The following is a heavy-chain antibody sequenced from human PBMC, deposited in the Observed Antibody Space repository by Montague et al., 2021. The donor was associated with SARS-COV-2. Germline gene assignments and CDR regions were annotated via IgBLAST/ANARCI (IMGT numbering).Heavy chain of an antibody. V-gene: IGHV3-30-3*01. CDR1: GFTFSHYA. CDR3: ARGRGPETGYHFDY. CDR2: VSYDGDNK. J-gene: IGHJ4*02. D-gene: IGHD3-9*01. Sequence: SLRLSCAASGFTFSHYAMNWVHQAPGKGLEWVAFVSYDGDNKFYAESVKGRFSISRDKAKNTLNLEVHSLRPDDTAVYYCARGRGPETGYHFDYWGQGTLVTVSS.